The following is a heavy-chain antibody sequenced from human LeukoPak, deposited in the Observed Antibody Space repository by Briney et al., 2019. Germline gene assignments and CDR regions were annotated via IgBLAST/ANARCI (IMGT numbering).Heavy chain of an antibody. V-gene: IGHV4-39*02. J-gene: IGHJ4*02. Sequence: SETLSLTCTVSGDSISRSTYYWAWIRQPPGKGLEWIGSVYYGRSPYFNPSLESRATISVDTSKNHFSLKMSSATAADTAVYYCARSSGTGTFSYWGQGTLVTVSS. CDR2: VYYGRSP. CDR3: ARSSGTGTFSY. CDR1: GDSISRSTYY. D-gene: IGHD6-25*01.